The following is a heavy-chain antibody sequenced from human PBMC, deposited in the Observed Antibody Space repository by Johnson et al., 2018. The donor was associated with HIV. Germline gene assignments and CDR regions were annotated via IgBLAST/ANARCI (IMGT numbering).Heavy chain of an antibody. J-gene: IGHJ3*02. Sequence: EVQLVESGGGFVQPGGSLRLSCAASASGSAFTFSAFAMSWVRQAPGKGLEWVSVISGSGGSTYYADSVKGRFTISRDNSKNTLFLQMSSLRADDTAIYYCARGRDDRSGYDKYAFDIWGQGTTVTVSS. V-gene: IGHV3-23*04. CDR2: ISGSGGST. CDR3: ARGRDDRSGYDKYAFDI. D-gene: IGHD5-12*01. CDR1: ASGSAFTFSAFA.